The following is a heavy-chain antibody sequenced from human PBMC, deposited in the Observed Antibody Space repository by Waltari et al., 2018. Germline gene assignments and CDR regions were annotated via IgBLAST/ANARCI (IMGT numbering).Heavy chain of an antibody. CDR1: GYTFASPD. V-gene: IGHV1-18*01. CDR3: ARRGGSDYYGMDV. CDR2: ISIHTGNT. D-gene: IGHD3-10*01. Sequence: QVQLVQSGAEVKKPGASVKVSCKPSGYTFASPDYSWVRQAPGQGLEWMGWISIHTGNTNYAQKVQGRVTLTTDTTTSTAYMELRSLRSDDTAVYYCARRGGSDYYGMDVWGQGTTVTVSS. J-gene: IGHJ6*02.